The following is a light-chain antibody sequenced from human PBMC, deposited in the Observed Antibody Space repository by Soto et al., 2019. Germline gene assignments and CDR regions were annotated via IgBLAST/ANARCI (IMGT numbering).Light chain of an antibody. V-gene: IGKV1-5*01. J-gene: IGKJ2*01. CDR1: QTISSW. Sequence: DIQMTQSPSTLSASVGDRVTITCRASQTISSWLAWYQQKPGKAPKLMIYDASSLASGVPSRFSGSGSGTEFTLTMSIHQRDDVATYCCQQYNSYPYTFGQRTNLEIK. CDR3: QQYNSYPYT. CDR2: DAS.